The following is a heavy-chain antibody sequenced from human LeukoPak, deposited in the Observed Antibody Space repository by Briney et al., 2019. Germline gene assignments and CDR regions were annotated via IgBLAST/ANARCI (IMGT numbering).Heavy chain of an antibody. CDR3: ARRGQGHQYMDV. D-gene: IGHD2-2*01. Sequence: SETLSLTCTVSGVSISTSYWSWIRQAPGKGLEYIGHLYYSGSPNYNPSLKSRVTISADTSRNEISLKVKSMTAADTAVYYCARRGQGHQYMDVWGKGTTVIVSS. CDR2: LYYSGSP. CDR1: GVSISTSY. J-gene: IGHJ6*03. V-gene: IGHV4-59*08.